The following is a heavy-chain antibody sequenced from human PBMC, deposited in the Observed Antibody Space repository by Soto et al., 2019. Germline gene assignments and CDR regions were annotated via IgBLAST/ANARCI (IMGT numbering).Heavy chain of an antibody. CDR3: AKDNYKFGAGTFQVLHYYYYGMDV. Sequence: PGGSLRLSCAASGFTFSSYAMSWVRQAPGKGLEWVSAISGSGGSTYYADSVKGRFTISRDSSKNTLYLQMNSLRAEDTAVYYCAKDNYKFGAGTFQVLHYYYYGMDVWGQGTTVTVPS. CDR2: ISGSGGST. J-gene: IGHJ6*02. V-gene: IGHV3-23*01. CDR1: GFTFSSYA. D-gene: IGHD6-13*01.